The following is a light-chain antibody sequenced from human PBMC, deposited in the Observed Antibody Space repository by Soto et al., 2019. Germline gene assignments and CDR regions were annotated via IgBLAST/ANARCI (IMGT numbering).Light chain of an antibody. Sequence: LTQSPATMSLSPGKRATLSCRASQSINTFLAWYQQKPGKAPKLLIYAASSLQSGVPLRFSGSGSGTEFTLTISSLQPEDFATYYCQQLSYYPRTFGQGTKVDI. J-gene: IGKJ2*01. CDR3: QQLSYYPRT. CDR1: QSINTF. V-gene: IGKV1-9*01. CDR2: AAS.